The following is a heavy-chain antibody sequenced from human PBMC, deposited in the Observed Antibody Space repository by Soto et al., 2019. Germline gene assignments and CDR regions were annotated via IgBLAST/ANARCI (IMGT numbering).Heavy chain of an antibody. CDR2: IYYSGST. CDR3: ARMYSGSRTLFDY. V-gene: IGHV4-59*01. CDR1: GGSISSYY. D-gene: IGHD5-12*01. J-gene: IGHJ4*02. Sequence: AETLSLTCTVSGGSISSYYWSWIRQPPEKGLEWIGYIYYSGSTNYNPSLKSRVTISVDTSKNQFSLKLSSVTAADTAVYYCARMYSGSRTLFDYWGQGTLVTV.